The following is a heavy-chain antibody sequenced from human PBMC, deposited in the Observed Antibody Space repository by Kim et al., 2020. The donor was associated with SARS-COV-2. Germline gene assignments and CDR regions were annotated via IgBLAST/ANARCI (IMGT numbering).Heavy chain of an antibody. CDR2: IYPGDSDT. J-gene: IGHJ5*02. V-gene: IGHV5-51*01. CDR3: AKTLAAPGAWFDP. Sequence: GECLKISCKGSGYTFSSHWIGWVRQMPGRGLEWMGTIYPGDSDTKYSPSFEGQVSISADKSISTAYLQWNSLKASDTATYYCAKTLAAPGAWFDPWGQGT. D-gene: IGHD6-19*01. CDR1: GYTFSSHW.